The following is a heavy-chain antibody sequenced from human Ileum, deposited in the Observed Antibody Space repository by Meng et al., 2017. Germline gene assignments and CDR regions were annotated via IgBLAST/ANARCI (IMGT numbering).Heavy chain of an antibody. CDR3: ARENTIFGVVWGSWFDP. Sequence: QVQLQESGPGLVKPSQTLSPTFPVSGGSISSGDYYWSWIRQPPGKGLEWIGYIYYSGSTYYNPSLKSRVTISVDTSKNQFSLKLSSVTAADTAVYYCARENTIFGVVWGSWFDPWGQGTLVTVSS. CDR2: IYYSGST. D-gene: IGHD3-3*01. J-gene: IGHJ5*02. CDR1: GGSISSGDYY. V-gene: IGHV4-30-4*01.